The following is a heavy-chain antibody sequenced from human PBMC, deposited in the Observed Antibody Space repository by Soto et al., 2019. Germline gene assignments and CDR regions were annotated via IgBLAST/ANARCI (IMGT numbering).Heavy chain of an antibody. J-gene: IGHJ5*02. CDR1: GGSISGGAYY. CDR2: ISHRGTA. CDR3: ARVSATGTRRFDP. Sequence: SGTLSLTCTVSGGSISGGAYYWGGIRQHPGKGLEWIGYISHRGTAYYTPSLKSGVSLSVDPSKRQFSLNVTALTAADTAVYYCARVSATGTRRFDPWGPGNLVTVSS. D-gene: IGHD6-13*01. V-gene: IGHV4-31*03.